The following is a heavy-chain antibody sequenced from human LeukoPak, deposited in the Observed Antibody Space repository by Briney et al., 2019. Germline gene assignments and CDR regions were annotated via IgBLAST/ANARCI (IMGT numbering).Heavy chain of an antibody. CDR2: ISWNSGSI. J-gene: IGHJ4*02. CDR1: EFTFSSYW. V-gene: IGHV3-9*03. D-gene: IGHD3-22*01. CDR3: AKDGTRYDSSGYYSHLDY. Sequence: GGSLRLSCAASEFTFSSYWMHWVRQAPGKGLEWVSGISWNSGSIGYADSVKGRFTISRDNAKNSLYLQMNSLRAEDMALYYCAKDGTRYDSSGYYSHLDYWGQGRLVTVSS.